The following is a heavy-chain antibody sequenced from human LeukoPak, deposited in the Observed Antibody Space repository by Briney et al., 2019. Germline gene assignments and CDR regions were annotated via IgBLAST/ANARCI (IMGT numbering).Heavy chain of an antibody. CDR3: ARGRGNYYYYMDV. CDR2: IKQDGSEK. J-gene: IGHJ6*03. V-gene: IGHV3-7*03. D-gene: IGHD1-14*01. Sequence: GGSLRLSCAASGFTFSSYWMSWVRQAPGKGLEWVANIKQDGSEKYYVDSVKGRFTISRDNAKNSLYLQMNSLRAEDTALYYCARGRGNYYYYMDVWGKGTTVTISS. CDR1: GFTFSSYW.